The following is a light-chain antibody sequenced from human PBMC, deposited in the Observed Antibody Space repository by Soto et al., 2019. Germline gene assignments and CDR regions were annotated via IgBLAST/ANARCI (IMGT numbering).Light chain of an antibody. CDR2: KAS. J-gene: IGKJ1*01. CDR1: QTISSW. Sequence: SPSALSATIGDRVTITCRASQTISSWLAWYQQKPGKAPKLLIYKASTLKSGVPSRFSGSGSGTEFTLTISSLQPDDVATYYCQQYNSEPPALGQGTKVDIK. V-gene: IGKV1-5*03. CDR3: QQYNSEPPA.